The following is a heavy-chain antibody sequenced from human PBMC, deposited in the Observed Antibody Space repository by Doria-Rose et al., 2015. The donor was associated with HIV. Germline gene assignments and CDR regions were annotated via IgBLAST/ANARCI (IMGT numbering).Heavy chain of an antibody. V-gene: IGHV2-26*01. CDR1: GVSLSSPGMG. Sequence: SGPVLVKPTETLTLTCTVSGVSLSSPGMGVSWIRQPPGKALEWLANIFSDDERSYKTSLKSRLTISRGTYKSQVVLTMTDMDPVDTATYYCARIKSSRWYHKYYFDFWVQGTLVIVSA. D-gene: IGHD6-13*01. CDR3: ARIKSSRWYHKYYFDF. CDR2: IFSDDER. J-gene: IGHJ4*02.